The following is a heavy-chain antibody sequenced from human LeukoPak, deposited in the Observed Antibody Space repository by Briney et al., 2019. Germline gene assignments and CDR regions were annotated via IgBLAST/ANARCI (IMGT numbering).Heavy chain of an antibody. CDR3: ARGYCTSTSCSENRYYFDS. CDR2: IYSSGST. CDR1: GGSITSAGYS. V-gene: IGHV4-61*02. D-gene: IGHD2-2*01. J-gene: IGHJ4*02. Sequence: KTSQTLSLTCTVPGGSITSAGYSWGWIRQPAGKGLEWIGRIYSSGSTNSNPSLKSRVTISVDTSKNQFSLKLSSVTAADTAVYYCARGYCTSTSCSENRYYFDSWGQGTLVTVSS.